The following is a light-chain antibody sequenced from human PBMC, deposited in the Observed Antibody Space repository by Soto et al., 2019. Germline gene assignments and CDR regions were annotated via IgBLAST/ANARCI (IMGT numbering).Light chain of an antibody. J-gene: IGKJ1*01. CDR2: GAS. CDR3: RQYGRP. Sequence: ETVLTQSPGTLSLSPGERATLSCWASQSVSSNLLAWYQEKPGQAPRLLIFGASRRATGIPERFSGSGSATDFTLTITRLEPEDFAVYYCRQYGRPFGQGTKVDIK. V-gene: IGKV3-20*01. CDR1: QSVSSNL.